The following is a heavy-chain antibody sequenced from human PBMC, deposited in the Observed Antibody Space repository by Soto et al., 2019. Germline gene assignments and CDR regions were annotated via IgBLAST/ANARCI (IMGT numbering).Heavy chain of an antibody. V-gene: IGHV1-18*01. D-gene: IGHD3-10*01. CDR1: GYTFTSYG. J-gene: IGHJ5*02. CDR2: ISAYNGNT. Sequence: ASVKVSCKASGYTFTSYGISWVRQAPGQGLEWMGWISAYNGNTNYAQKLQGRVTMTTDTSTSTAYMELRSLRSDDTAVYYCARELYYYGSGSSDWFDPWGQGTLVTVSS. CDR3: ARELYYYGSGSSDWFDP.